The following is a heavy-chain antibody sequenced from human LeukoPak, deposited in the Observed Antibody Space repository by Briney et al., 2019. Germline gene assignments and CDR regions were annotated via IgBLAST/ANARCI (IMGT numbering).Heavy chain of an antibody. V-gene: IGHV3-66*04. CDR2: IYSSGST. J-gene: IGHJ4*02. CDR1: GFIVSSNY. D-gene: IGHD6-19*01. Sequence: GGSLRLYCAASGFIVSSNYMGWVRQAPGKGLEWVSVIYSSGSTYYPDSVKGRFTISRDESKNTLYLQMNSLRAEDTAVYYCTRLAVAYFDSWGQGTLVTVSS. CDR3: TRLAVAYFDS.